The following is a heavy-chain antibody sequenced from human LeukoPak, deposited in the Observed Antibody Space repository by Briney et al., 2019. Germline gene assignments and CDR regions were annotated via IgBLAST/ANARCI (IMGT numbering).Heavy chain of an antibody. CDR3: ARRYITGWHCDY. CDR1: GFTVSSNY. D-gene: IGHD1-20*01. CDR2: IYADGDT. Sequence: GGSLRLSCATSGFTVSSNYMSWVRRAPGKGLEWVSVIYADGDTYYADSVKGRFTISRDNSENTLYLQMNSLRAEDTAVYYCARRYITGWHCDYWGQGTLVTVSS. V-gene: IGHV3-66*01. J-gene: IGHJ4*02.